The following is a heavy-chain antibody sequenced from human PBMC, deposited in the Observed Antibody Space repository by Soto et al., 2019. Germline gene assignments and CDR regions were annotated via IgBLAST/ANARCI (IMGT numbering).Heavy chain of an antibody. D-gene: IGHD3-10*01. Sequence: QITLKESGPTLVKTTQTLTLTCTFSGFSLSTSGLGVGWIRQPPGKALEWLALIYWGDDKHYNPSLKSRLTITKDTSKNQVVLTMTNMDPVHTATYYCARLMVRGVIGAFDIWGQGTLVTVSS. CDR3: ARLMVRGVIGAFDI. CDR2: IYWGDDK. V-gene: IGHV2-5*02. CDR1: GFSLSTSGLG. J-gene: IGHJ3*02.